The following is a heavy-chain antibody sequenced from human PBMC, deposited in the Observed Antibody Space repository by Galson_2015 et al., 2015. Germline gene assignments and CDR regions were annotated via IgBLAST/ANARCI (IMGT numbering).Heavy chain of an antibody. CDR2: ISSSSSYI. Sequence: SCKVSGYTLTELSMNWVRQAPGKGLEWVSSISSSSSYIYYADSVKGRFTISRDNAKNSLYLQMNSLRAEDTAVYYCARAKYQLLMGGFDYWGQGTLVTVSS. J-gene: IGHJ4*02. V-gene: IGHV3-21*01. D-gene: IGHD2-2*01. CDR1: GYTLTELS. CDR3: ARAKYQLLMGGFDY.